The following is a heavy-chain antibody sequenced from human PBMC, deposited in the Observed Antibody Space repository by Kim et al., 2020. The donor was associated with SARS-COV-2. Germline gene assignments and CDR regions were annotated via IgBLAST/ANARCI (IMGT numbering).Heavy chain of an antibody. CDR2: VWSHGRST. Sequence: GGSLRPSCAGSGFTLKNYGMHWVRQAPGKGLEWVAVVWSHGRSTYYADSVKGRFTISKDDSKNTLFLQMNSLKLEDTAEYYCARDMSVGRPLFDDWGQGT. D-gene: IGHD1-26*01. V-gene: IGHV3-33*01. CDR3: ARDMSVGRPLFDD. J-gene: IGHJ4*02. CDR1: GFTLKNYG.